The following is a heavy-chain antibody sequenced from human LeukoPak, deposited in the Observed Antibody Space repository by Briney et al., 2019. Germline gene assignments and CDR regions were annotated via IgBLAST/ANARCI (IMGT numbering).Heavy chain of an antibody. Sequence: PSETLSLTCTVSGGSISGYYWSWIRQPPGKGLEWIGHIYSSGSTKYNPSLKSRVTISVDTSKNQFSLKLSSVTAADAAVYYCAGGGQWLSFDQWGQGTLVTVSS. CDR2: IYSSGST. CDR3: AGGGQWLSFDQ. D-gene: IGHD6-19*01. J-gene: IGHJ4*02. CDR1: GGSISGYY. V-gene: IGHV4-59*01.